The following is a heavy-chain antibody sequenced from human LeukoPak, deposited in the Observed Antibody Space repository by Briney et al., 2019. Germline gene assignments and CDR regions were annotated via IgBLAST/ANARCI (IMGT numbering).Heavy chain of an antibody. D-gene: IGHD2-2*01. V-gene: IGHV4-61*02. Sequence: SQTLSLTCTVSGGSITSGNFYWSWIRQPAGKGLEWIGRIYGSGSTNYSPSLRSRVTISIDTSNNQFSLKLNSVTAADTAVYYCARGWGSTSSNYFDPWGQGTPVTVSS. J-gene: IGHJ5*01. CDR2: IYGSGST. CDR3: ARGWGSTSSNYFDP. CDR1: GGSITSGNFY.